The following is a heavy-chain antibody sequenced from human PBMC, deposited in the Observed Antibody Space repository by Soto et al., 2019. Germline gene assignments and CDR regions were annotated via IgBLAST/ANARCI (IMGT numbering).Heavy chain of an antibody. J-gene: IGHJ4*02. CDR1: GFTFSNYG. Sequence: QVQLVESGGGVVQPGTSLRLSCAASGFTFSNYGMHWVRQAPGKELEWVAVIWYDGSNKYHGDSLKGRFTISRHNSKHALYLQISNLRAEDRAVLYCGIDGALGDTAVVDSWGQGTLVSVSS. CDR3: GIDGALGDTAVVDS. D-gene: IGHD5-18*01. V-gene: IGHV3-33*01. CDR2: IWYDGSNK.